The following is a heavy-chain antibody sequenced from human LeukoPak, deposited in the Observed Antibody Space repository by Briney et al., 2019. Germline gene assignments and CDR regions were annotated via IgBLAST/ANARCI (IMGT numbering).Heavy chain of an antibody. CDR3: ARPYYYDSRIDP. D-gene: IGHD3-22*01. Sequence: PTQTLSLTCTVSGGSISSGDYYWSWLRQPPGKGLEWIGYMYYSGSTYYNPSLKSRVTISVDTSKNQFSLKLSSVTAADTAVYYCARPYYYDSRIDPWGQGTLVTVSS. V-gene: IGHV4-30-4*01. CDR2: MYYSGST. J-gene: IGHJ5*02. CDR1: GGSISSGDYY.